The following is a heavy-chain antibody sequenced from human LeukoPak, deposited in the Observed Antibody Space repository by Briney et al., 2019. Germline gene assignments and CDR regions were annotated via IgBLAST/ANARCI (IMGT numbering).Heavy chain of an antibody. V-gene: IGHV4-31*03. D-gene: IGHD6-6*01. CDR1: GGSISSGGYF. J-gene: IGHJ4*02. Sequence: PSETLSLTCTVSGGSISSGGYFWTWIRQQPGKGLEWIGYIYYSGSTYYNPSLKSRVTISVDTSKNQFSLKLSSVTAADTAVYCCARAPYSSSSVDYWGQGTLDTVSS. CDR3: ARAPYSSSSVDY. CDR2: IYYSGST.